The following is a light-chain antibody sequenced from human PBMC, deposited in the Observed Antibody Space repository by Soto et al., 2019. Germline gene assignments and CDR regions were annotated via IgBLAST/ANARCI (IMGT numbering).Light chain of an antibody. J-gene: IGKJ4*01. CDR2: AAS. CDR1: QSINNY. V-gene: IGKV1-39*01. CDR3: QQGYSTHST. Sequence: DIQMTQSPSSLSASVGDRVTITCRASQSINNYLNWYQQKPGRVPKVVIYAASSLQSGVPSRFSGSGSGTAFTLTISSLEFEDFATYFCQQGYSTHSTFGRGTKVEIK.